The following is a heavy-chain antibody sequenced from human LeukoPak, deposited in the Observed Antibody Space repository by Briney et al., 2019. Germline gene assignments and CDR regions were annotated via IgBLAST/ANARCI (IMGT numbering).Heavy chain of an antibody. D-gene: IGHD3-3*01. CDR3: ARDIRWGYDFWSGYGPAFDI. Sequence: ASVKVSCKASGYTFTSYYMHWVRQAPGQGLEWMGIINPSGGSTSYAQKFQGRVTMTRDTSTSTVYMELSSLRSEDTAVYYCARDIRWGYDFWSGYGPAFDIWGQGTMVAVSS. CDR2: INPSGGST. J-gene: IGHJ3*02. CDR1: GYTFTSYY. V-gene: IGHV1-46*03.